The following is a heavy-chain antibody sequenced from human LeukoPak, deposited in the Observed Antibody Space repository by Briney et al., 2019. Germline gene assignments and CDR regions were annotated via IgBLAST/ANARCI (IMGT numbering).Heavy chain of an antibody. CDR1: GGSFSGYY. CDR3: ARACRRMATSRFDP. D-gene: IGHD5-24*01. V-gene: IGHV4-34*01. Sequence: PETLSLTCAVYGGSFSGYYWSWIRQPPGKGLEWIGEINHRGSTTYNPSPKSRATTSVATSKNQISLKLSSVTAADTAVYYCARACRRMATSRFDPWGQGTLVTVSS. CDR2: INHRGST. J-gene: IGHJ5*02.